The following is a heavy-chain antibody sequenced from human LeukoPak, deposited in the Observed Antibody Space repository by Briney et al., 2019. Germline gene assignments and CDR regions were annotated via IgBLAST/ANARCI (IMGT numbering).Heavy chain of an antibody. CDR1: GYTFITYD. V-gene: IGHV1-2*04. CDR3: ACGLGPRLNYYYGMDV. D-gene: IGHD3-22*01. CDR2: MSPNSGGT. J-gene: IGHJ6*02. Sequence: ASVNVSFKASGYTFITYDINWVRQATGQGLEWMGWMSPNSGGTNYAQKFQGWVTMTRDTSISTAYMELSRLRSDDTAVYYCACGLGPRLNYYYGMDVWGQGTTVTVSS.